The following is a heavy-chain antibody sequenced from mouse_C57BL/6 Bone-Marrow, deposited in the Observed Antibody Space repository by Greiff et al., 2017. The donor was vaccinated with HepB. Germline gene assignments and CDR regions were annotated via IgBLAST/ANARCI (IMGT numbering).Heavy chain of an antibody. Sequence: VQLQQPGAELVKPGASVKMSCKASGYTFTSYWITWVKQRPGQGLEWIGDIYPGSGSTNYNEKFKSKATLTVDTSSSTAYMQLSSLTSEDSAVYYCARKGYYGSSSDAMDYWGQGTSVTVSS. D-gene: IGHD1-1*01. J-gene: IGHJ4*01. V-gene: IGHV1-55*01. CDR1: GYTFTSYW. CDR2: IYPGSGST. CDR3: ARKGYYGSSSDAMDY.